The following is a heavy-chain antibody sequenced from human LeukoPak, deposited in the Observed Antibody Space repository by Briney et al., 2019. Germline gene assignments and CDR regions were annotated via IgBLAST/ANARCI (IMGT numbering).Heavy chain of an antibody. Sequence: GGSLRLSCAASGFTFSSYWMSWVRQAPGKGLEWVANIKQDGSEKYYVDSVKGRFTISRDNAKNSLYLQMNSLRAEDTAVYYCARGPLIAAAPHYNWFDPWGQGTLVTVSS. J-gene: IGHJ5*02. CDR3: ARGPLIAAAPHYNWFDP. V-gene: IGHV3-7*03. D-gene: IGHD6-13*01. CDR1: GFTFSSYW. CDR2: IKQDGSEK.